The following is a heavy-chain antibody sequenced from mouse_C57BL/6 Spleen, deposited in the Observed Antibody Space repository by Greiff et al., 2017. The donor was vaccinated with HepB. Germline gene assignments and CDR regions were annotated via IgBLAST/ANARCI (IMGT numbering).Heavy chain of an antibody. V-gene: IGHV1-64*01. CDR2: IHPNSGST. D-gene: IGHD2-4*01. Sequence: VQLQQPGAELVKPGASVKLSCKASGYTFTSYWMHWVKQMPGQGLEWIGMIHPNSGSTNYNEKFKSKATLTVDKSSSTAYMQLSSLTSEDSAVYYCAVIYYDYDGSYWGQGTLVTVSA. CDR3: AVIYYDYDGSY. J-gene: IGHJ3*01. CDR1: GYTFTSYW.